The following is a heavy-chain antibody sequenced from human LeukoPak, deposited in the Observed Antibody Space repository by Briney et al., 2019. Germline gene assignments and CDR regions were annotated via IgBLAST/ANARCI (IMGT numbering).Heavy chain of an antibody. D-gene: IGHD6-6*01. J-gene: IGHJ4*02. CDR3: ARAWYSSSSYGY. CDR1: GYTFTSYD. CDR2: MNPNSGNT. Sequence: ASVKVSCKASGYTFTSYDINWVRQATGKGLEWMGWMNPNSGNTGYAQKFQGRVTMTRNTSISTAHMELSSLRSEDTAVYYCARAWYSSSSYGYWGQGTLVTVSS. V-gene: IGHV1-8*01.